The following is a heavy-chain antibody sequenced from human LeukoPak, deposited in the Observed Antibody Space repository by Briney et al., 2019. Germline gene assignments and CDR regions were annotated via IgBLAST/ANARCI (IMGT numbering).Heavy chain of an antibody. V-gene: IGHV4-31*03. J-gene: IGHJ4*02. CDR2: IYYSGST. CDR3: ARVSLPTYYFDY. CDR1: GAFISSGGYY. Sequence: PSETLSLTCTVSGAFISSGGYYWSWLRQHPGKGLEWIGYIYYSGSTYYNPSLKSRVTISVDTSKNQFSLKLSSVTAADTAVYYCARVSLPTYYFDYWGQGTLVTVSS.